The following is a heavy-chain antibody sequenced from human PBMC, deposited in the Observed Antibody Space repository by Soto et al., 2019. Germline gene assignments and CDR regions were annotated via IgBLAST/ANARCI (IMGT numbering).Heavy chain of an antibody. V-gene: IGHV3-23*01. D-gene: IGHD3-22*01. CDR2: ISYGGGTT. J-gene: IGHJ4*02. CDR3: AKNPGYYYDSTGYHFDY. CDR1: EFTFSNYA. Sequence: GGSLRLSCAAFEFTFSNYAMSWVRQAPGKGLEWVSAISYGGGTTYYADSVKGRFTISRDNSKNTLYLQMNSLRAEGTAVYYCAKNPGYYYDSTGYHFDYWGQGTLVTVSS.